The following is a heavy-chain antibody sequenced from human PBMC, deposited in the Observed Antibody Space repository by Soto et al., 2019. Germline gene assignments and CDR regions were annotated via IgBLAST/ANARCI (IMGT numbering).Heavy chain of an antibody. CDR1: GGSISVDC. CDR2: IFASGNT. CDR3: AREYDFSNNDYFDY. V-gene: IGHV4-4*07. Sequence: PSETLSLTCSVSGGSISVDCWSWIRQPAGKGLEWIGRIFASGNTNYNPSLRSRVSMSIDTSKNQFSLKMSSVTAADTAVYYCAREYDFSNNDYFDYWGQGTLVTVS. J-gene: IGHJ4*02. D-gene: IGHD4-4*01.